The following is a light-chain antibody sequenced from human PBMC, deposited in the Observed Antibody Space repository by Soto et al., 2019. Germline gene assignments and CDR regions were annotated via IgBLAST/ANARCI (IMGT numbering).Light chain of an antibody. Sequence: EIVMTQSPATLSVSPGEIATLSCRASQSVSSNLAWYHQKPGQTPRLRIYGASTRATVIPARFSGSGSGTEFTLTITTLQSEDFAVYYCQQYNNWSQTFGQGTTVEIK. CDR3: QQYNNWSQT. CDR1: QSVSSN. CDR2: GAS. V-gene: IGKV3-15*01. J-gene: IGKJ1*01.